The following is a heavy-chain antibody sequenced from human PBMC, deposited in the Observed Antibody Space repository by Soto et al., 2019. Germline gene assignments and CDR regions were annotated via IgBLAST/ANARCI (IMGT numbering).Heavy chain of an antibody. J-gene: IGHJ6*02. CDR1: GYSFISYW. Sequence: GESLKISCKCSGYSFISYWIGLVRQMPGKGLEWMGIIYPGDSDSRYSPSFQGQVSISVDKSISTAYLQWSSLKASDTAMYYCAGGGVRGVITRTRDYYGMDVWGQGTTVTVSS. D-gene: IGHD3-10*01. V-gene: IGHV5-51*01. CDR3: AGGGVRGVITRTRDYYGMDV. CDR2: IYPGDSDS.